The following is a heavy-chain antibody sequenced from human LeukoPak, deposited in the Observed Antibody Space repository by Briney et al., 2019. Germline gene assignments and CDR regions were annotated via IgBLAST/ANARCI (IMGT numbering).Heavy chain of an antibody. Sequence: SETLSLTCAVYGGSFSGYYWSWIRQPPGKGLEWIGEINHSGSTSYNPSLKSRVTISVDTSKNQFSLKLSSVTAADTAVYYCARWRDYYDSSGTSDYFDYWGQGTLVTVSS. V-gene: IGHV4-34*01. CDR3: ARWRDYYDSSGTSDYFDY. J-gene: IGHJ4*02. D-gene: IGHD3-22*01. CDR2: INHSGST. CDR1: GGSFSGYY.